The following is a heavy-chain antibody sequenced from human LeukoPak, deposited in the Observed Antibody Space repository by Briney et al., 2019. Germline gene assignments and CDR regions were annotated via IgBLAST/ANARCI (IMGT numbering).Heavy chain of an antibody. CDR2: IYTTGST. CDR1: GGSISSTSYY. J-gene: IGHJ5*02. D-gene: IGHD3-10*01. CDR3: ARGAYFYGSGINWFDP. V-gene: IGHV4-61*09. Sequence: SETLSLTCTVSGGSISSTSYYWSWIRQPAGKGLEWIGHIYTTGSTNYNPSLKSRVTISLDTPKNQFSLKLSSVTAADTAVYYCARGAYFYGSGINWFDPWGQGTLITVSS.